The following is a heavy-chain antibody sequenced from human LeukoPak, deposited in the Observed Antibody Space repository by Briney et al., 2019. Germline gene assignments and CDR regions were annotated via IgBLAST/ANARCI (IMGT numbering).Heavy chain of an antibody. CDR2: IYYSGST. V-gene: IGHV4-61*01. CDR1: GVSISSGSYY. CDR3: ARAVTGRGGGRFDP. D-gene: IGHD1-14*01. J-gene: IGHJ5*02. Sequence: SETLSLTCTVSGVSISSGSYYWRWIRQPPGKGLEWIGYIYYSGSTNYNPSLKSRVTISVDTSKNQFSLKLSSVTAADTAVYYCARAVTGRGGGRFDPWGQGTLVTVSS.